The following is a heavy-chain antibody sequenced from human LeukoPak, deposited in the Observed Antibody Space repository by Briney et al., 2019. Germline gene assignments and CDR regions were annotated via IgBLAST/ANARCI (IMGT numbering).Heavy chain of an antibody. D-gene: IGHD6-19*01. CDR3: ARGLLNPGYSSGWLSFDY. CDR2: ISGSGGST. Sequence: AGGSLRLSCAASGFTFSSYAMSWVRQAPGKGLEWVSAISGSGGSTYYADSVKGRFTISRDNSKYTLYLQMNSLRAEDTAVYYCARGLLNPGYSSGWLSFDYWGQGTLVTVSS. V-gene: IGHV3-23*01. CDR1: GFTFSSYA. J-gene: IGHJ4*02.